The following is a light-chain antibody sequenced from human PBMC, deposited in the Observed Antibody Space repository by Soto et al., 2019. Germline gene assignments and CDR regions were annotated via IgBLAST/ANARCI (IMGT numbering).Light chain of an antibody. CDR3: QQYGSSSWT. CDR1: QSVSSY. CDR2: DAS. V-gene: IGKV3-20*01. J-gene: IGKJ1*01. Sequence: PGERATLSCRASQSVSSYLAWYQQKPGQAPRLLIYDASNRATGIPARFSGSGSGTDFTPTISRLEPEDFAVYYCQQYGSSSWTFGQGTKVDIK.